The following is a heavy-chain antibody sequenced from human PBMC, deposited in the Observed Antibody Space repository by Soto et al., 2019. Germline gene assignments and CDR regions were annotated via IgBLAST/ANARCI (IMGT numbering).Heavy chain of an antibody. V-gene: IGHV4-4*07. D-gene: IGHD3-22*01. CDR1: GGSISSYY. J-gene: IGHJ5*02. CDR3: ARESGVFYYDSSGYYYNWFDP. CDR2: IYTSGST. Sequence: QVQLQESGPGLVKPSETLSLTCTVSGGSISSYYWSWIRQPAGKGLEWIGRIYTSGSTNYNPSLKSRVTMSVDTSKNQFSLKLSSVTAADTAVYYCARESGVFYYDSSGYYYNWFDPWGQGTLVTVSS.